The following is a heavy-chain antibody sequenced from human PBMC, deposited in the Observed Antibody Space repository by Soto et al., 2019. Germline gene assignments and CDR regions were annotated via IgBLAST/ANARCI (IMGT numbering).Heavy chain of an antibody. D-gene: IGHD2-2*01. CDR1: GGSISSYY. CDR3: ARAHCSSTSCYVRGYNWFDP. CDR2: IYYSGST. J-gene: IGHJ5*02. V-gene: IGHV4-59*01. Sequence: SETLSLTCTVSGGSISSYYWSWIRQPPGKGLEWIGYIYYSGSTNYNPSLKSRVTISVDTSKNQFSLKLSSVTAADTAVYYCARAHCSSTSCYVRGYNWFDPWGQGTLVTVSS.